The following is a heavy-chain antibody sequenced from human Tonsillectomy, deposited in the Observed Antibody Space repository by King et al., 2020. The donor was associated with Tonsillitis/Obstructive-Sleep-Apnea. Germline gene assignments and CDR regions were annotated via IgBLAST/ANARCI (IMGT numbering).Heavy chain of an antibody. D-gene: IGHD5-18*01. CDR1: GGSISSYY. CDR3: ARSTAAFDI. J-gene: IGHJ3*02. CDR2: TYYSGST. Sequence: VQLQESGPGLVKPSETLSLTCTVSGGSISSYYWSWIRQPPGKGLEWIGYTYYSGSTNYNPSLKSRVTISVDTSKNQFSLKLSSVTAADTAVYYCARSTAAFDIWGQGTMVTVSS. V-gene: IGHV4-59*08.